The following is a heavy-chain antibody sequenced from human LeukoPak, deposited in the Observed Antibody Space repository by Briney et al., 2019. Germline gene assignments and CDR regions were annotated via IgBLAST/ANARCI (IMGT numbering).Heavy chain of an antibody. Sequence: PSETLSLTCAVSGGSISSSNWWSWVRQPPGKGLEWIGYIYHSGSTYYNPSLKSRVTISVDRSKNQFSLKLTSVTAADTAVYFCARDAESYASGSYTPFDYWGQGTLVTVSS. J-gene: IGHJ4*02. CDR3: ARDAESYASGSYTPFDY. V-gene: IGHV4-4*02. CDR1: GGSISSSNW. CDR2: IYHSGST. D-gene: IGHD3-10*01.